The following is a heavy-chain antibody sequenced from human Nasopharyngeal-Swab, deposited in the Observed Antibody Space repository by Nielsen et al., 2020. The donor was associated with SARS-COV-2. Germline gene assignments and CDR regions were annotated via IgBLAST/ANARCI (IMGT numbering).Heavy chain of an antibody. V-gene: IGHV3-21*01. CDR3: TRDTPAMFAY. CDR2: ISSTGDYI. J-gene: IGHJ4*02. Sequence: GESLKISCAASGFTFDDHGMSWVRQAPGKGLEWVSAISSTGDYIYHAASVKGRFTISRDNAKNSLYLQMNSLRAEDTAVYYCTRDTPAMFAYWGQGTLVTVSS. CDR1: GFTFDDHG.